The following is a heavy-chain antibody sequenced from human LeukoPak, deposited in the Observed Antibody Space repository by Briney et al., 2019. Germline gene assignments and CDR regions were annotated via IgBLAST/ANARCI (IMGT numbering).Heavy chain of an antibody. CDR1: GFTFDDYA. CDR3: AQIMITFGGVRDAFDI. V-gene: IGHV3-43*02. J-gene: IGHJ3*02. Sequence: PGGSLRLSCAASGFTFDDYAMHWVRQAPGKGLEWVSHISGDGGSTYYADSVEGRFTISRDNSKNSLYLQMNSLRTEDTALYYCAQIMITFGGVRDAFDIWGQGTMVTVSS. D-gene: IGHD3-16*01. CDR2: ISGDGGST.